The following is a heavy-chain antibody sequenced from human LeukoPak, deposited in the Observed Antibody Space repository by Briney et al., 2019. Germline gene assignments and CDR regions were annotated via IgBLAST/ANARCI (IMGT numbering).Heavy chain of an antibody. Sequence: PGGSLRLSCSVSGFTFGDYVMSWVRQAPGKGLEGVGFIRSKAYGSTTEYAASVKGRFTISRDDSKSIAYLQMNSLKTEDTAVYYCATGSGWYSPDYWGQGTLVTVSS. D-gene: IGHD6-19*01. CDR2: IRSKAYGSTT. CDR1: GFTFGDYV. J-gene: IGHJ4*02. V-gene: IGHV3-49*04. CDR3: ATGSGWYSPDY.